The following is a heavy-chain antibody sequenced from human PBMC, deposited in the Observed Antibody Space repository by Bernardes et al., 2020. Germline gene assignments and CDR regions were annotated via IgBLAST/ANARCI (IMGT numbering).Heavy chain of an antibody. J-gene: IGHJ4*02. D-gene: IGHD6-13*01. Sequence: ASVKVSCKASGYTFTGYYMHWVRQAPGQGLEWMGRINPNSGGTNYAQKFQGRVTMTRDTSISTAYMELSRLRSDDTAVYYCARDATRGQLGLDYWGQGTLVTVSS. CDR1: GYTFTGYY. V-gene: IGHV1-2*06. CDR2: INPNSGGT. CDR3: ARDATRGQLGLDY.